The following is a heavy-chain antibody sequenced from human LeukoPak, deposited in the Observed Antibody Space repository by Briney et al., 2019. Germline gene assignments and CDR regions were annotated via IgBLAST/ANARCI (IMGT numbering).Heavy chain of an antibody. CDR2: INAGNGNT. J-gene: IGHJ3*02. CDR1: GYTFTSYA. CDR3: ARVQTVRYFDWLLYDAFDI. V-gene: IGHV1-3*01. D-gene: IGHD3-9*01. Sequence: ASVKVSCKASGYTFTSYAMHWVRPAPGQRLEWMGWINAGNGNTKYSQKFQGRVTITRDTSASTAYMELSSLRSEDTAVYYCARVQTVRYFDWLLYDAFDIWGQGTMVTVSS.